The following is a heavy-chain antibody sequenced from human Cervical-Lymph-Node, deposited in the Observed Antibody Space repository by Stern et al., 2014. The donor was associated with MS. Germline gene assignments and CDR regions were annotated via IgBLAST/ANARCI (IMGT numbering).Heavy chain of an antibody. Sequence: QLQLQESGPGLVKPSETLSLTCAVSGDSISSYTHYWAWIRQPPGKGLEWKGSVYYSGATYYNPSLKSPVTISVDTSKNHFSLGLNSVTAADTAVYYCAKHACTGAACPFDLWGQGTLVTVSS. CDR1: GDSISSYTHY. V-gene: IGHV4-39*01. CDR3: AKHACTGAACPFDL. D-gene: IGHD2-8*02. J-gene: IGHJ4*02. CDR2: VYYSGAT.